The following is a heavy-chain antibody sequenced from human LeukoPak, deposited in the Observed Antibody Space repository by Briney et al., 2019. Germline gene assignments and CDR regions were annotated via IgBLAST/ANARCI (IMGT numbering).Heavy chain of an antibody. CDR1: GGSISSYY. CDR2: IYYSGST. J-gene: IGHJ6*02. D-gene: IGHD1-26*01. V-gene: IGHV4-59*01. CDR3: ARDGGGGSYTNYYYYYYGMDV. Sequence: SETLSLTCTVSGGSISSYYWSWIRQPPGKGREWIGYIYYSGSTNYKPFLRSRVTISVDTSKNQVSLKLSSVTAADTAVYYCARDGGGGSYTNYYYYYYGMDVWGQGTTVTVS.